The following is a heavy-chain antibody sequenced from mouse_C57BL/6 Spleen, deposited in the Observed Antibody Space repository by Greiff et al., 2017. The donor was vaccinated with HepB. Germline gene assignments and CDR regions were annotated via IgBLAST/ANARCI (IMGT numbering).Heavy chain of an antibody. D-gene: IGHD1-1*01. CDR2: IHPNSGST. V-gene: IGHV1-64*01. Sequence: QVQLQQPGAELVKPGASVKLSCKASGYTFTSYWMHWVKQRPGQGLEWIGMIHPNSGSTNYNEKFKSKATLTVDKSSSTAYMQLSSLTSEDSAVYYCARRYGSSYAYFDYWGQGTTLTVSS. CDR1: GYTFTSYW. CDR3: ARRYGSSYAYFDY. J-gene: IGHJ2*01.